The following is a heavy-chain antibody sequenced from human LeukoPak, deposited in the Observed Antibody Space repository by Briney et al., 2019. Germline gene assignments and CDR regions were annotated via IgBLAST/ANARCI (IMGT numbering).Heavy chain of an antibody. D-gene: IGHD4-17*01. V-gene: IGHV3-21*01. CDR2: ISSSSSYI. Sequence: PGGSLRLSCAASGFTFSSYSMNWVRQAPGKGLEWVSSISSSSSYIYYADSVKGRFTISRDNAKNSLYLQMNSLRAEDTAVYYCAREENGDFPYYYYYMAVWGKGTTVTVSS. CDR1: GFTFSSYS. CDR3: AREENGDFPYYYYYMAV. J-gene: IGHJ6*03.